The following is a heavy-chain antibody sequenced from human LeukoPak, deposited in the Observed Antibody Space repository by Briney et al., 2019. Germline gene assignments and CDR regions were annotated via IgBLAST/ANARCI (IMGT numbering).Heavy chain of an antibody. CDR2: ISSSCSPI. J-gene: IGHJ6*02. D-gene: IGHD3-10*01. Sequence: GGPLQLSCAASVFTIRDYYMSLIPQPPRKGPLHASPISSSCSPIYYADSVKGRFTISRDNPKHSLYLQMNSLRAEDTAVYYCARAYHYYGSGSYYKGYYYGMDVWGQGTTVTVSS. V-gene: IGHV3-11*01. CDR3: ARAYHYYGSGSYYKGYYYGMDV. CDR1: VFTIRDYY.